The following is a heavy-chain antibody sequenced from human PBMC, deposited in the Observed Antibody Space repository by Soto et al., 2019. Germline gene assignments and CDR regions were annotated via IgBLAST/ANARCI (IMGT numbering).Heavy chain of an antibody. J-gene: IGHJ6*02. CDR3: ARGRVGATPFYGMDV. Sequence: GESLKISCQGSGYSFTSYWISWVRQMPGKGLEWMGRIDPSDSYTNYSPSFQGHVTISADKSISTAYLQWSSLKASDTAMYYCARGRVGATPFYGMDVWGQGTTVTVSS. V-gene: IGHV5-10-1*01. CDR2: IDPSDSYT. CDR1: GYSFTSYW. D-gene: IGHD1-26*01.